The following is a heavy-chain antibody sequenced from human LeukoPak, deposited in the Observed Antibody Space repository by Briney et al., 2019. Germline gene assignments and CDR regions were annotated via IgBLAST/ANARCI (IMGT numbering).Heavy chain of an antibody. CDR1: GYTFTGYY. J-gene: IGHJ3*02. CDR3: AREGGWNDPHAFDI. D-gene: IGHD1-1*01. CDR2: INPNSGGT. Sequence: ASVKVSCKASGYTFTGYYTHWVRQAPGQGLEWMGWINPNSGGTNYAQKFQGRVTMTRDTSISTAYMELSRLRSDDTAVYYCAREGGWNDPHAFDIWGQGTMVTVSS. V-gene: IGHV1-2*02.